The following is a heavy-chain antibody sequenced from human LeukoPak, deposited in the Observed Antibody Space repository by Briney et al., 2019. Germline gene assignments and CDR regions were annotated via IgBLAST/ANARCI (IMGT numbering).Heavy chain of an antibody. D-gene: IGHD3-9*01. CDR3: ARDGDYDILTGRASNYYMDV. V-gene: IGHV1-18*01. CDR2: ISAYNGNT. Sequence: ASVKVSCKASGYTFTSYGTSWVRQPPGQGLEWMGWISAYNGNTDYAQKLQGRVTMTTDTSTSTAYMGLRSLRSDDTAVYYCARDGDYDILTGRASNYYMDVWGKGTTVTVSS. J-gene: IGHJ6*03. CDR1: GYTFTSYG.